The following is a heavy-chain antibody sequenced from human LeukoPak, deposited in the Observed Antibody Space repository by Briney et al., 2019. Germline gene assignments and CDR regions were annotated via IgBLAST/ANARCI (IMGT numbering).Heavy chain of an antibody. CDR2: ISSGSNTI. CDR1: RFTFSTYS. CDR3: AREYSSSSGRSFDY. J-gene: IGHJ4*02. V-gene: IGHV3-48*01. D-gene: IGHD6-6*01. Sequence: GGSLRLSCAASRFTFSTYSMNWVRQAPGKGLEWVSYISSGSNTIYYADSVKGRFTISRDNAKNSLNLQMNSLRAEDTAVYYCAREYSSSSGRSFDYWGQGTLVTVSS.